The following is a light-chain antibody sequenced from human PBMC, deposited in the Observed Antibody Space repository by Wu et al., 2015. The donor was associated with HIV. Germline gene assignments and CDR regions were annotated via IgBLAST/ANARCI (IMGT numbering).Light chain of an antibody. J-gene: IGKJ5*01. CDR2: GAA. CDR1: QSVYSNY. CDR3: QQYGKSPST. V-gene: IGKV3-20*01. Sequence: EIVLTQFPGTLSLSPGERATLSCRTSQSVYSNYLAWYQQKPGQAPRALIYGAASRAAGTPDRFSGSGSGTDFTLTISRVEPEDFAVYYCQQYGKSPSTFGQGTRLE.